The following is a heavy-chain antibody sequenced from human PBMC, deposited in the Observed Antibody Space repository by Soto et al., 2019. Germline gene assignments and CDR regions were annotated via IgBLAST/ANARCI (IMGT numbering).Heavy chain of an antibody. CDR2: ISAYNGNT. CDR3: ARGDALRWFDP. D-gene: IGHD4-17*01. V-gene: IGHV1-18*01. Sequence: GASVKVSCKASGYTFTSYGISWVRQAPGKGLKRMGWISAYNGNTNYAQKLQGRVTMTTDTSTSTAYMELRSLRSDDTAVYYCARGDALRWFDPWGQGTLVTVSS. CDR1: GYTFTSYG. J-gene: IGHJ5*02.